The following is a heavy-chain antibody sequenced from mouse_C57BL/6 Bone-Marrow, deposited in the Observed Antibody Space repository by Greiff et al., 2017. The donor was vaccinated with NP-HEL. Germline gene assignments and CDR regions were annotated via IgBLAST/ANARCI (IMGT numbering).Heavy chain of an antibody. V-gene: IGHV1-82*01. J-gene: IGHJ4*01. CDR2: IYPGDGDT. Sequence: QVQLQQSGPELVKPGASVKISCKASGYAFSSSWMNWVKQRPGKGLEWIGRIYPGDGDTNYNGKFKGKATLTADKSSSTAYMQRSSLTSEDSAVYFCARRPYYYGSSYYAMDYWGQGTSVTVSS. CDR1: GYAFSSSW. CDR3: ARRPYYYGSSYYAMDY. D-gene: IGHD1-1*01.